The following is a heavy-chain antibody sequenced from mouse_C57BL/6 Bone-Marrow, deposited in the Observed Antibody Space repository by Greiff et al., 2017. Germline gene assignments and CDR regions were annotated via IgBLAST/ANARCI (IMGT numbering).Heavy chain of an antibody. Sequence: EVQLQQSGAELVRPGASVKLSCTASGFNIKDDYMHWVKQSPEQGLEWIGWIDPENGDTEYASKIQGKATITADTSSTTAYLQLSSLTSEDTAVYYCTTGGYYPDYWGQGTTLTVSS. CDR2: IDPENGDT. V-gene: IGHV14-4*01. J-gene: IGHJ2*01. CDR3: TTGGYYPDY. CDR1: GFNIKDDY. D-gene: IGHD1-1*02.